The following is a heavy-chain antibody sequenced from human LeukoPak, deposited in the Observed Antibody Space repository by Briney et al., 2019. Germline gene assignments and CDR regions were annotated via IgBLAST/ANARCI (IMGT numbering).Heavy chain of an antibody. V-gene: IGHV1-18*01. CDR2: ISAYNGNT. Sequence: ASVKVSCKASGYTFTSYGISWVRQAPGQGLEWMGWISAYNGNTNYAQKLQGRVTMTTDTSTSTAYMELRSLRSDDTAVYYCARSSDPEWELSPDYGMDVWGQGTTVTVSS. CDR3: ARSSDPEWELSPDYGMDV. CDR1: GYTFTSYG. J-gene: IGHJ6*02. D-gene: IGHD1-26*01.